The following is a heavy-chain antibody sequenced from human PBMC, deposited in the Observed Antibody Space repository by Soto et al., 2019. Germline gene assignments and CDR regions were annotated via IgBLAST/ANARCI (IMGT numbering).Heavy chain of an antibody. CDR3: AKGDSSWVSWFDP. CDR2: INPTTGAT. CDR1: GYTFTAQY. D-gene: IGHD6-19*01. J-gene: IGHJ5*02. Sequence: QAQLVQSGAEVKKPGASVKVSCQASGYTFTAQYLHWVRKAPGEGLEWMGWINPTTGATRYAQKFRGRVTMTRDTSMSTAYMELRSLRPVATAVYYCAKGDSSWVSWFDPWGQGTLVTVSS. V-gene: IGHV1-2*02.